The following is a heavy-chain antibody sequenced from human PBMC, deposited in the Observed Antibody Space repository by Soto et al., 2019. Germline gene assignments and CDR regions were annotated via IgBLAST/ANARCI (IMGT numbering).Heavy chain of an antibody. D-gene: IGHD2-15*01. V-gene: IGHV4-34*01. CDR1: GGSFSGYY. CDR3: ARGVVVVAATSEFDY. CDR2: INHSGST. J-gene: IGHJ4*02. Sequence: KASETLSLTCAVYGGSFSGYYWSWIRQPPGKGLEWIGEINHSGSTNYNPSLKSRVTISVDTSKNQFSLKLSSVTAADTAVYYCARGVVVVAATSEFDYWGQGTLVTVSS.